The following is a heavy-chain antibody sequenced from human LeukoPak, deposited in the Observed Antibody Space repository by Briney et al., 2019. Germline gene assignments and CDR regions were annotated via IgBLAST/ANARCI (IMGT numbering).Heavy chain of an antibody. Sequence: SETLSLTCTVSGGSISSYYWSWIRQPPGKGLEWIGYIYYSGSTNYNPSLKSRVTISVDTSKNQFSLKLSSVTAADTAVYYCARAPIQRIQLWLPGWFDPWGQGTLVTVSS. CDR1: GGSISSYY. D-gene: IGHD5-18*01. J-gene: IGHJ5*02. CDR2: IYYSGST. V-gene: IGHV4-59*01. CDR3: ARAPIQRIQLWLPGWFDP.